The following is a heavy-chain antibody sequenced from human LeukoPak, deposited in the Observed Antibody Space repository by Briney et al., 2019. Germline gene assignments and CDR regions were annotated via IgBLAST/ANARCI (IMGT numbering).Heavy chain of an antibody. V-gene: IGHV4-59*12. Sequence: SETLSLTCTVSGGSISSYYWSWIRQPPGKGLEWIGYIYYSGSTNYNPSLKSRVTISVDTSKNQFSLKLSSVTAADTAVYYCARRNGYLVGARRGRWYFDLWGRGTLVTVSS. CDR2: IYYSGST. D-gene: IGHD1-26*01. CDR3: ARRNGYLVGARRGRWYFDL. CDR1: GGSISSYY. J-gene: IGHJ2*01.